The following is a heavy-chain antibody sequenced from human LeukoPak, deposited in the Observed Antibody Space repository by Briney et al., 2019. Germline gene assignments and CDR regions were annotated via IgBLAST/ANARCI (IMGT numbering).Heavy chain of an antibody. V-gene: IGHV3-53*01. J-gene: IGHJ4*02. Sequence: PGGSLRLSCAASGFTFSSNSMSWVRQAPGKGLEWVSFIYSGGNTHYSDSVKGRFTISRDNSKNTLYLQMNSLRAEDTAVYYCARRAGDYSHPYDYWGQGTLVIVSS. CDR2: IYSGGNT. D-gene: IGHD3-22*01. CDR3: ARRAGDYSHPYDY. CDR1: GFTFSSNS.